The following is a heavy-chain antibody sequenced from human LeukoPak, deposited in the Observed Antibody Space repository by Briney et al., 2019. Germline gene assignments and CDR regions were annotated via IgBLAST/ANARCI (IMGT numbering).Heavy chain of an antibody. Sequence: GGSLRLSCAASGFTFSSYGMPWVRQAPGKGLEWVAVIWYDGSNKYYADSVKGRFTISRDNSKNTLYLQMNSLRAEDTAVYYCARDMGWELPLDYWGQGTLVTVSS. CDR3: ARDMGWELPLDY. V-gene: IGHV3-33*01. CDR1: GFTFSSYG. J-gene: IGHJ4*02. D-gene: IGHD1-7*01. CDR2: IWYDGSNK.